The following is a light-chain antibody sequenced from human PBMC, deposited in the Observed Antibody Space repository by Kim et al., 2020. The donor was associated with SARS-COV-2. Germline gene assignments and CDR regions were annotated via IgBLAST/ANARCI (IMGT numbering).Light chain of an antibody. Sequence: GHMVTIPCPASPSNIENNYVSCYQQLPRSAPNLLIFDNDERPSGIPDRFSGSKSGTSATLGITGLQTGDEADYYCGTWDSSLSVYVFGTGTKVTVL. CDR3: GTWDSSLSVYV. CDR1: PSNIENNY. CDR2: DND. V-gene: IGLV1-51*01. J-gene: IGLJ1*01.